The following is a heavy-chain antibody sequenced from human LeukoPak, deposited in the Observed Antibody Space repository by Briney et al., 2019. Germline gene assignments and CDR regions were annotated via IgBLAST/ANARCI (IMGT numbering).Heavy chain of an antibody. CDR1: GFTFSSYE. V-gene: IGHV3-48*03. CDR2: ISSSGSTI. D-gene: IGHD1-26*01. Sequence: GGSLRLSCAASGFTFSSYEMNWVRQAPGKGLEWVSYISSSGSTIYYADSVKGRFTISRDNAKNSLYLQMNSLRAEDTAVYYCARGSGSYYGSFDYWGQGTLVTVSS. CDR3: ARGSGSYYGSFDY. J-gene: IGHJ4*02.